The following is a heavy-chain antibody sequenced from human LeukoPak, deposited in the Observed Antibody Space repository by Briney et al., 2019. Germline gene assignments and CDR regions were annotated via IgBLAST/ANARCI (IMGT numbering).Heavy chain of an antibody. CDR2: MNPNSGNT. J-gene: IGHJ4*02. Sequence: ASVKVSCKASGYTFTGYYMHWVRQAPGQGLEWMGWMNPNSGNTGYAQKFQGRVTITADKSTSTAYMELSSLRSEDTAVYYCARAVAGTQKYYFDYWGQGTLVTVSS. D-gene: IGHD6-19*01. CDR1: GYTFTGYY. CDR3: ARAVAGTQKYYFDY. V-gene: IGHV1-8*03.